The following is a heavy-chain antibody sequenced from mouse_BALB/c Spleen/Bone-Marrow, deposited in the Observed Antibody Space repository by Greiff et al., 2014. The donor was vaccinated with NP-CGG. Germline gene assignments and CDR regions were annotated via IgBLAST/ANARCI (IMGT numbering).Heavy chain of an antibody. CDR1: GYTFTGYW. CDR3: VRKYGKGGDY. V-gene: IGHV1-61*01. CDR2: IDPSDSEI. D-gene: IGHD2-10*02. J-gene: IGHJ2*01. Sequence: QVQLQQSGAEVVRPGASVKPSCKASGYTFTGYWMNWVKQRPGQGLEWIGMIDPSDSEIHYNPMFRDKATLTVDKSSSTAYMQLSSLTSDDSAVYYCVRKYGKGGDYWGQGTTLTVSS.